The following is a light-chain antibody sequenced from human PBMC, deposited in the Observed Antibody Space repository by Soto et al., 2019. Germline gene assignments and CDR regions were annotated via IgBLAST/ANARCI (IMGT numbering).Light chain of an antibody. Sequence: DIQMTQSPSSLSASVGDRITITCRASQGISNFLAWYQQKPGKVPKLLIYAASTLQSGVPSRFSGSGSGTDFTLTINSLQPEDVATYFCQKYNGAPRAFGQGTKVEVK. CDR3: QKYNGAPRA. CDR1: QGISNF. V-gene: IGKV1-27*01. J-gene: IGKJ1*01. CDR2: AAS.